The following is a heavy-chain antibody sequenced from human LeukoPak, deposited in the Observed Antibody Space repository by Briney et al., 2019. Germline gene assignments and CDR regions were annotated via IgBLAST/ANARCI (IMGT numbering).Heavy chain of an antibody. CDR2: ISSSGDIV. D-gene: IGHD6-19*01. CDR1: GFTFSEYY. J-gene: IGHJ4*02. Sequence: GGSLRLSCAASGFTFSEYYISWIRQAPGKGLEWVSDISSSGDIVSYADSVKGRFTISRDNAKDSLYLQMNSLRAEDTAAYYCARETVAGTFDYWSQGTLVTVSS. V-gene: IGHV3-11*01. CDR3: ARETVAGTFDY.